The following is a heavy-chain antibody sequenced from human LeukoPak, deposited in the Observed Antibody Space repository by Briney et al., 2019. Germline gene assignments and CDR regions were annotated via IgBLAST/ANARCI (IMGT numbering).Heavy chain of an antibody. CDR2: INPNSGGT. J-gene: IGHJ4*02. CDR1: GYTFTGYY. Sequence: ASVKVSCKASGYTFTGYYMHWVRQAPGQGLEWMRWINPNSGGTNYAQKFQGRVTMTRDTSISTAYMELSRLRSDDTAVYYCARRGVAVAGTRFPFNYWGQGTLVTVSS. V-gene: IGHV1-2*02. D-gene: IGHD6-19*01. CDR3: ARRGVAVAGTRFPFNY.